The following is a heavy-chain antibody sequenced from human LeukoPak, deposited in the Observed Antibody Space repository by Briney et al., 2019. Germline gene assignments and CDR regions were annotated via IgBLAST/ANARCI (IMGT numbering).Heavy chain of an antibody. CDR2: IYTSGST. Sequence: TLSLTCTVSGGSISSGSYYWSWIRQPAGKGLEWIGRIYTSGSTNYNPSLKSRVTISVDTSKNQFSLKLSSVTAADTAVYYCARDSLIVVVPAAIWESGWFDPWGQGTLVTVSS. D-gene: IGHD2-2*02. CDR3: ARDSLIVVVPAAIWESGWFDP. J-gene: IGHJ5*02. CDR1: GGSISSGSYY. V-gene: IGHV4-61*02.